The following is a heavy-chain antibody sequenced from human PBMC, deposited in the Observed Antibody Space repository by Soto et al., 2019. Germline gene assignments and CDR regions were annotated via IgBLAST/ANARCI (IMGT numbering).Heavy chain of an antibody. D-gene: IGHD5-12*01. J-gene: IGHJ4*02. CDR3: ARGKIVATIYIAVAGPFDY. V-gene: IGHV1-3*01. CDR2: INAGNGNT. Sequence: ASVKVSCKASGYTFTSYAMHWVRQAPGQRLEWMGWINAGNGNTKYSQKFQGRVTITRDTSASTAYMELSSLRSEDTAVYYCARGKIVATIYIAVAGPFDYWGQRTLVTVSS. CDR1: GYTFTSYA.